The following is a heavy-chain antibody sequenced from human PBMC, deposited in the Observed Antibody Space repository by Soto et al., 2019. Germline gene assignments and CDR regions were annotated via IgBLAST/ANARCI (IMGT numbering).Heavy chain of an antibody. J-gene: IGHJ4*02. D-gene: IGHD3-3*01. V-gene: IGHV1-8*02. CDR2: ISGTT. CDR1: GYTFTSYG. Sequence: ASVKVSCKASGYTFTSYGISWVRQAPGQGLEWMGWISGTTGYAQKFQGRVTMTRNTSISTAFMELSSLRSEDTAVYYCAGRSLEYYFDYWGQGTLVTVSS. CDR3: AGRSLEYYFDY.